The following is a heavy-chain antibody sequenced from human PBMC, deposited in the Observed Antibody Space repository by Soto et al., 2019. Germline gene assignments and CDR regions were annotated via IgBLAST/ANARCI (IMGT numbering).Heavy chain of an antibody. D-gene: IGHD4-17*01. CDR1: GYTFTSYA. J-gene: IGHJ3*02. CDR3: ARARGDYVAFDI. CDR2: INAGNGNT. Sequence: ASVKVSCKASGYTFTSYAMHWVRQAPGQGLEWMGWINAGNGNTKYSQKFQGRVTITRDTSASTAYMELSSLRSEDTAVYYCARARGDYVAFDIWGQGTMVTVSS. V-gene: IGHV1-3*01.